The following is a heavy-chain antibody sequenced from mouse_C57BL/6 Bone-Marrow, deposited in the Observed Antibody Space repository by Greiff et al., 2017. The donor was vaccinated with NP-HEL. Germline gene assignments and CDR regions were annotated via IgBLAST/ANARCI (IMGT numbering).Heavy chain of an antibody. V-gene: IGHV1-75*01. CDR1: GYTFTDYY. J-gene: IGHJ4*01. CDR3: EGWLLGAMDY. CDR2: IFPGSGST. D-gene: IGHD2-3*01. Sequence: VMLVESGPELVKPGASVKISCKASGYTFTDYYINWVKQRPGQGLEWIGWIFPGSGSTYYNEKLKGKATLTVDKSSSTAYMLLSSLTSEDSAVYFCEGWLLGAMDYWGQGTSVTVSS.